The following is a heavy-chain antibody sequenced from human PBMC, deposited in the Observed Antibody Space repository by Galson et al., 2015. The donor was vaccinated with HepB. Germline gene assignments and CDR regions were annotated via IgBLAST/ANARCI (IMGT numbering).Heavy chain of an antibody. CDR1: GGSFSGYY. J-gene: IGHJ6*02. Sequence: TLSLTCAVYGGSFSGYYRSWIRQPPGKGLEWIGEINHSGSTNYNPSLKSRVTISVDTSKNQFSLKLSSVTAADTAVYYCARAQDGWDSSGYYVHSGSYYYGMDVWGQGTTVTVSS. D-gene: IGHD3-22*01. CDR3: ARAQDGWDSSGYYVHSGSYYYGMDV. CDR2: INHSGST. V-gene: IGHV4-34*01.